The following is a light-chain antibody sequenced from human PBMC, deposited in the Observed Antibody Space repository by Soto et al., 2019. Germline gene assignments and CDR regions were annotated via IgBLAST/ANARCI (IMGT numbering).Light chain of an antibody. J-gene: IGLJ1*01. V-gene: IGLV2-23*01. Sequence: QSALTQPASVSGSPGRSITISCTGTSSDVGSYNLVSWYQYHPGKAPKLIIYEDAKRPSGVSNRFSGSKSGYTASLTISGLQAEDEADFYCCSYAGGRTYVFGTGTKLTVL. CDR2: EDA. CDR3: CSYAGGRTYV. CDR1: SSDVGSYNL.